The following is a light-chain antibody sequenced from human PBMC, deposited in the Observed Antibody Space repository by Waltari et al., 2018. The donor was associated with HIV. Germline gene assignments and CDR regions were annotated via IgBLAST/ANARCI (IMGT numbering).Light chain of an antibody. V-gene: IGKV3-15*01. CDR3: QQNIHWPPYT. CDR1: QSLTAN. CDR2: GAS. Sequence: SPGERVTLSCRASQSLTANLAWYQQRPGQAPRLLIYGASSRATDIPARFTGSGSGTDYTLTISSVQSEDSAVYYCQQNIHWPPYTFGQGTKL. J-gene: IGKJ2*01.